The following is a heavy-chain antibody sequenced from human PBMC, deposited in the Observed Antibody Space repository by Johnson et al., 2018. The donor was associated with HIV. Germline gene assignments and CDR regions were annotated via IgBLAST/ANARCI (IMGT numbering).Heavy chain of an antibody. Sequence: QVQLVESGGGLVKPGGSLRLSCAASGFTFSDYYMSWIRQAPGKGLEWVSYISSSGSTIYYADSVKGRFTISRDNAKNSLYLQMNSLRAEDTAVYYCARDHSSSWYSGYSGYDKNYDAFDIWGQGTMVTVSS. CDR3: ARDHSSSWYSGYSGYDKNYDAFDI. V-gene: IGHV3-11*04. J-gene: IGHJ3*02. CDR1: GFTFSDYY. CDR2: ISSSGSTI. D-gene: IGHD5-12*01.